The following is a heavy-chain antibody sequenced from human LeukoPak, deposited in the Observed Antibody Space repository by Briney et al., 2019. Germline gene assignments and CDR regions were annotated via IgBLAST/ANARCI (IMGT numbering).Heavy chain of an antibody. CDR1: GGSISSYY. V-gene: IGHV4-59*08. J-gene: IGHJ4*02. CDR3: ARHYGSGSYIPSIFDY. D-gene: IGHD3-10*01. Sequence: PSETLSLTCTVSGGSISSYYWSWIRQPPGKGLEWIGYIYYSGSTNYNPSLKSRVTISVDTSKNQFSLKVSSVTAADTAVYYCARHYGSGSYIPSIFDYWGQGTLVTVSS. CDR2: IYYSGST.